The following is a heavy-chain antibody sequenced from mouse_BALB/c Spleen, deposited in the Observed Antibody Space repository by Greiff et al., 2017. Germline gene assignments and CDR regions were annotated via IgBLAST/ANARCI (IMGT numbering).Heavy chain of an antibody. CDR3: TRTQLGFDY. D-gene: IGHD4-1*02. CDR1: GYTFTSYY. V-gene: IGHV1S81*02. J-gene: IGHJ2*01. CDR2: INPSNGGT. Sequence: VQLQQSGAELVKPGASVKLSCKASGYTFTSYYMYWVKQRPGQGLEWIGEINPSNGGTNFNEKFKSKATLTVDKSSSTAYMQLSSLTSEDSAVYYCTRTQLGFDYWGQGTTLTVSS.